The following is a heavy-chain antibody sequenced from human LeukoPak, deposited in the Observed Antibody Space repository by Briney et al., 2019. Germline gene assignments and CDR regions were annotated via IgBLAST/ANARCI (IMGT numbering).Heavy chain of an antibody. Sequence: SETLSLTCTVSGGSISSYYWSWIRQPPGKGLEWIGYIYYTGSSNYNPSLKSRVTISVDTSENQFSLKLSSVTAADTAVYYCARVLRGIMAGFDFWGQGTLVTVSS. CDR2: IYYTGSS. J-gene: IGHJ4*02. CDR1: GGSISSYY. CDR3: ARVLRGIMAGFDF. D-gene: IGHD3-16*01. V-gene: IGHV4-59*01.